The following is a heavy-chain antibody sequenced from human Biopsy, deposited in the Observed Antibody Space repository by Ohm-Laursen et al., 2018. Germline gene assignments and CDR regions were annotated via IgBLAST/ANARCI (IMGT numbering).Heavy chain of an antibody. CDR1: GYTFTSYD. V-gene: IGHV1-18*01. J-gene: IGHJ4*02. CDR3: TTDRTGRALFDN. D-gene: IGHD3/OR15-3a*01. CDR2: ISPYNDKT. Sequence: ASVKVSCKVSGYTFTSYDISWVRQAPGQGLEWMGWISPYNDKTSYPPKLQDRVTMTADTSTNTAHMELRSLRSDDTAMYYCTTDRTGRALFDNWGQGSLVTVSS.